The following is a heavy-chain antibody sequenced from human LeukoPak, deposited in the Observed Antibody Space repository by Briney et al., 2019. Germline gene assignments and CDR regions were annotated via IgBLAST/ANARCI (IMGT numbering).Heavy chain of an antibody. CDR1: GVSVSSNY. D-gene: IGHD3-22*01. CDR3: AKSWNYYDSSGDDALDI. Sequence: GGSLRLSCAASGVSVSSNYMSWVRQAPGKGLEWVSSISSSSSYIYYADSVKGRFTISRDNAKNSLYLQMNSLRVEDTAVYYCAKSWNYYDSSGDDALDIWGQGTMVTVSS. J-gene: IGHJ3*02. CDR2: ISSSSSYI. V-gene: IGHV3-21*04.